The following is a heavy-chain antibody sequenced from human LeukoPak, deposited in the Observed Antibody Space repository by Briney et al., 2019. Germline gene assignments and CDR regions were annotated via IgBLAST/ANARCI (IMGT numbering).Heavy chain of an antibody. D-gene: IGHD7-27*01. CDR2: ITTGDGNT. V-gene: IGHV3-23*01. CDR3: AKDGGLWVSAHWGDS. J-gene: IGHJ4*02. CDR1: GFTFSSYT. Sequence: GGSLRLSCTASGFTFSSYTMTWVRQAPGKGLQWVSTITTGDGNTYYADSVKGRFTVSRDDSKNTLYLQMNSLRAEDTAVYYCAKDGGLWVSAHWGDSWGRGTLVTVSS.